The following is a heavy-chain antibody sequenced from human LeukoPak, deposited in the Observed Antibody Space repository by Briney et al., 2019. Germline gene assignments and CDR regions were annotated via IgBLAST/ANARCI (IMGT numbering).Heavy chain of an antibody. CDR3: ARDSKWRKEVVVIPYYYYYGMDV. V-gene: IGHV3-48*03. D-gene: IGHD3-22*01. Sequence: PGGSLRLSCGASGFTFSSYEMNWVRQAPGKGLEWVSYISSSGSTIYYADSVKGRFTISRDKAKNSLYLQMNSLRAEDTAVYYCARDSKWRKEVVVIPYYYYYGMDVWGQGTTVTVSS. J-gene: IGHJ6*02. CDR1: GFTFSSYE. CDR2: ISSSGSTI.